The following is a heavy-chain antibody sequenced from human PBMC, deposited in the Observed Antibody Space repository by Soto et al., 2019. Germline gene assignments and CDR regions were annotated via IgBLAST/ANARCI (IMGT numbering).Heavy chain of an antibody. CDR2: IYYSGST. J-gene: IGHJ4*02. V-gene: IGHV4-30-4*01. D-gene: IGHD3-22*01. Sequence: SETLSLTCTVSGGSISSGDYYWSWIRQPPGKGLEWIGYIYYSGSTYYNPSLKSRVTISVDTSKNQFSLKLSSVTAADTAVYYCAKSGLFDSSGYHHPHFDSWGPGALVTVSS. CDR3: AKSGLFDSSGYHHPHFDS. CDR1: GGSISSGDYY.